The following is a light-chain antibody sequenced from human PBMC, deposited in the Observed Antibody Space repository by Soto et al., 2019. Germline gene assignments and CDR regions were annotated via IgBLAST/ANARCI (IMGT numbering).Light chain of an antibody. CDR1: YSDVGGYKH. Sequence: SVLTQPAALASSLTQSITISFIVSYSDVGGYKHVAWYQQYPGKAPKLIIYDATSRPSGLSSRFSGSKSGNTASLTISRLQADDEADYYCSSYTSSTTLYVFGTGTKV. V-gene: IGLV2-14*01. J-gene: IGLJ1*01. CDR2: DAT. CDR3: SSYTSSTTLYV.